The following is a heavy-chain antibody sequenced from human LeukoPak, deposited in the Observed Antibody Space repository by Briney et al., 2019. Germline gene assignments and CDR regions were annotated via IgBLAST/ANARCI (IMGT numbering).Heavy chain of an antibody. V-gene: IGHV4-31*03. D-gene: IGHD6-13*01. Sequence: SETLSLTCTVSGGSISSGGYYWSWIRQHPGKGLEWIGYIYYSGSTYYNPSLKSRVTISVDTSKNQFSLKLSSVTAADTAVYYCASTKPLGKGSSWYHYYYYYGMDVWGQGTTVTVSS. CDR3: ASTKPLGKGSSWYHYYYYYGMDV. CDR1: GGSISSGGYY. J-gene: IGHJ6*02. CDR2: IYYSGST.